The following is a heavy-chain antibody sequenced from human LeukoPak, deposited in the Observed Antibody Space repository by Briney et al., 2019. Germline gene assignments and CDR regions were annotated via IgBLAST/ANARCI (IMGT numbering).Heavy chain of an antibody. CDR3: AKASTYYDILTGYFDY. D-gene: IGHD3-9*01. Sequence: PGGSLRLSCAASGFTFSSYGMHWVRQAPGKGLEGVAFIRYYGSNKHYADSVKGRFTISRDNSKNTLYLQMNSLRAEDTAVYYCAKASTYYDILTGYFDYWGQGTLVTVSS. J-gene: IGHJ4*02. CDR2: IRYYGSNK. CDR1: GFTFSSYG. V-gene: IGHV3-30*02.